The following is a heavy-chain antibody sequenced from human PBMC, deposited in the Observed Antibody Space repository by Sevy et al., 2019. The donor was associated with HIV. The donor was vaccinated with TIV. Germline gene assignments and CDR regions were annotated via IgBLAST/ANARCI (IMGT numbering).Heavy chain of an antibody. J-gene: IGHJ6*02. V-gene: IGHV3-48*03. Sequence: GGSLRLSCAGSEITFSDIELNWVRQAPGKGLEWVSYISTSGSTIYYAESVEGRFTISRDNAKNSMFLQMNSLRAEDTAVYYCASSGGLHVWGQGTTVTVSS. CDR3: ASSGGLHV. CDR1: EITFSDI. D-gene: IGHD2-15*01. CDR2: ISTSGSTI.